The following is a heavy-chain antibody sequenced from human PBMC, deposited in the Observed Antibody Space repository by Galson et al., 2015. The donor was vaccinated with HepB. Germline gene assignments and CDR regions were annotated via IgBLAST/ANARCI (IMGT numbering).Heavy chain of an antibody. CDR3: ARDLRKKHLDY. D-gene: IGHD3-16*01. V-gene: IGHV3-33*01. J-gene: IGHJ4*02. CDR1: GFTFSRYG. Sequence: SLRLSCAASGFTFSRYGMHWVRQVPGKGLEWLAIIWADGSEEYYADSVKGRFTISRDNSKNTLYLQMNSLGADDTAVYYCARDLRKKHLDYSGQGNLVTVSS. CDR2: IWADGSEE.